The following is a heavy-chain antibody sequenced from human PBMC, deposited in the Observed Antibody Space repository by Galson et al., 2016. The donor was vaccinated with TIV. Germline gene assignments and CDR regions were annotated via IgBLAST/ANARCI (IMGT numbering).Heavy chain of an antibody. CDR2: IMPLFGTA. Sequence: QSGAEVKKPGSSVKVSCKPSGRTFSMYSISWMRQAPGQGLEWMGGIMPLFGTANYAQKFQGRVTITADESTSTAYMEVSGLRSEDTAVYYCARRGADDCWGDYYLGYFDYWGQGTLVTVSS. CDR1: GRTFSMYS. D-gene: IGHD3-3*01. V-gene: IGHV1-69*13. J-gene: IGHJ4*02. CDR3: ARRGADDCWGDYYLGYFDY.